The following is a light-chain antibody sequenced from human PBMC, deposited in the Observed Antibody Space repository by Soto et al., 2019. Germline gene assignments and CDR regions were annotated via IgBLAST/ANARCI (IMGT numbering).Light chain of an antibody. Sequence: EIVLTQSPGTLSLSPGERATLSCRASQSVSSSYLAWYQQKPGQAPRLLIYGASSRATGIPDRFSGSGSGTDFTLTISRLEPEEFAVYYCHQYGSSPPYTFGQGTKLEI. V-gene: IGKV3-20*01. CDR3: HQYGSSPPYT. CDR1: QSVSSSY. J-gene: IGKJ2*01. CDR2: GAS.